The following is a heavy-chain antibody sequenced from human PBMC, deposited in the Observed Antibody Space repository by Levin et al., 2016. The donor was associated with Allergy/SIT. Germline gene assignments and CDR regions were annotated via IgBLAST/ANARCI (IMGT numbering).Heavy chain of an antibody. Sequence: RQAPGKGLEWIGYIYYSGSTNYNPSLKSRVTISVDTSKNQFSLKLSSVTAADTAVYYCARGNYDFWSGYHDYWGQGTLVTVSS. D-gene: IGHD3-3*01. CDR3: ARGNYDFWSGYHDY. J-gene: IGHJ4*02. V-gene: IGHV4-59*01. CDR2: IYYSGST.